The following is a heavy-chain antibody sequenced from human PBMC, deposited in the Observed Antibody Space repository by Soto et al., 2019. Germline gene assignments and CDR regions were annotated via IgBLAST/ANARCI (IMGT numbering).Heavy chain of an antibody. V-gene: IGHV4-34*01. D-gene: IGHD6-13*01. J-gene: IGHJ4*02. Sequence: PSETLSLTCAVYGGSFSGYYWSWIRQPPGKGLEWIGEINHSGSTNYNPSLKSRVTISVDTSKNQFSLKLSSVTAADTAVYYCARVNGAAAVLLYFDYWGQGTLVTVSS. CDR3: ARVNGAAAVLLYFDY. CDR2: INHSGST. CDR1: GGSFSGYY.